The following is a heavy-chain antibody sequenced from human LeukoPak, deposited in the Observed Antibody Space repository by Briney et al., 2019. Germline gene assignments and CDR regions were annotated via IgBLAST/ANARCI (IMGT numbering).Heavy chain of an antibody. Sequence: ASVKVSCKASGYTFTGYYMHWVRQAPGQGLEWMGWINPNSGGTNYAQKFQGRVAMTRDTSISTAYMELSRLRSDDTAVYYCARLGRFGEKNDGVVRNDYWGQGTLVTVSS. CDR3: ARLGRFGEKNDGVVRNDY. J-gene: IGHJ4*02. D-gene: IGHD3-10*01. CDR1: GYTFTGYY. V-gene: IGHV1-2*02. CDR2: INPNSGGT.